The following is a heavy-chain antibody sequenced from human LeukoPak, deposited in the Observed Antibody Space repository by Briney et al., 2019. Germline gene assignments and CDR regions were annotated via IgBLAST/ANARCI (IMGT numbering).Heavy chain of an antibody. V-gene: IGHV3-66*01. J-gene: IGHJ3*02. CDR2: IYSGGNT. D-gene: IGHD1-26*01. CDR1: GFTVSSNY. CDR3: ARDVGFIVGATPGAFDI. Sequence: GVSLRLSCAASGFTVSSNYMTWVRQAPGKGLEWVSVIYSGGNTYYADSVKGRFTISRDNTKNTVYLQMNSLRADDTAVYYCARDVGFIVGATPGAFDIWGQGTMVTVSS.